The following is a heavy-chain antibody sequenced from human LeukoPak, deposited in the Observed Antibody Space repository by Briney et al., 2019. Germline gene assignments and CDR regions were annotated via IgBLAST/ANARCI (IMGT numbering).Heavy chain of an antibody. V-gene: IGHV3-23*01. CDR2: ISGSGGST. CDR3: AKGIAAAGSPPTLFDY. CDR1: GFTFSSYW. D-gene: IGHD6-13*01. J-gene: IGHJ4*02. Sequence: GGSLRLSCAASGFTFSSYWMSWVRQAPGKGLEWVSAISGSGGSTYYADSVKGRFTISRDNSKNTLYLQMNSLRAEDTAVYYCAKGIAAAGSPPTLFDYWGQGTLVTVSS.